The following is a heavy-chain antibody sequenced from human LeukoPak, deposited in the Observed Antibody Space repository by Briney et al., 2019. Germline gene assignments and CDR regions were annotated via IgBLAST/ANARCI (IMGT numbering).Heavy chain of an antibody. CDR3: ARRTRGYFDY. Sequence: SETLSLTCTVSGASISTSSYYWAWIRQPPGKGLEWVGTIYYIGNTFYNPSLKSRVTISVDTSRNQFSLKLNSVTAADTAVYYCARRTRGYFDYWGQGTLVTVSS. CDR1: GASISTSSYY. J-gene: IGHJ4*02. V-gene: IGHV4-39*01. D-gene: IGHD1-26*01. CDR2: IYYIGNT.